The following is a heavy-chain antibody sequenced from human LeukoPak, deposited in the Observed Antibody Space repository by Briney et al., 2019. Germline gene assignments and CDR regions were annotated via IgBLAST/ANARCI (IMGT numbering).Heavy chain of an antibody. J-gene: IGHJ4*02. CDR3: ARAPYDILTGYFLFDS. CDR1: GGSISSYY. D-gene: IGHD3-9*01. V-gene: IGHV4-4*07. CDR2: IYTSGST. Sequence: SETLSLTCTVSGGSISSYYWSWIRQPAGKGLEWIGRIYTSGSTNYNPSLKSRVTMSVDTSKNQFSLNLSSVTAADTAVYYCARAPYDILTGYFLFDSWGQGTLVTVSS.